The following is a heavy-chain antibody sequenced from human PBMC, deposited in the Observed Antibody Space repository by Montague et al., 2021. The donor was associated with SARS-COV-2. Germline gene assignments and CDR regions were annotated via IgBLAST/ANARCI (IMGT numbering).Heavy chain of an antibody. V-gene: IGHV4-39*01. CDR1: GGSITTDAYN. J-gene: IGHJ1*01. Sequence: SETLSLTCTASGGSITTDAYNWGRIRQSPGQGLAWLGTIPYRDVTYSNPSIKTRVNISVDTSRTHFFLTLRSVTAAAMTVCSRAGHLSTGTGRGFIDGWGRGTLVTDSS. CDR2: IPYRDVT. D-gene: IGHD1-1*01. CDR3: AGHLSTGTGRGFIDG.